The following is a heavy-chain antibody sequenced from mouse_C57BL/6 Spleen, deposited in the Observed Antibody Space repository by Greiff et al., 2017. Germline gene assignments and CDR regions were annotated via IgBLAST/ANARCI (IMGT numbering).Heavy chain of an antibody. CDR2: IRNKANNHAT. V-gene: IGHV6-6*01. J-gene: IGHJ2*01. D-gene: IGHD4-1*02. Sequence: EVKVEESGGGLVQPGGSMKLSCAASGFTFSDAWMDWVRQSPEKGLEWVAEIRNKANNHATYYAESVKGRFTISRDDSKSSVYLQMNSLRAEDTGIYYCTRLTTGREDYFDYWGQGTTLTVSS. CDR3: TRLTTGREDYFDY. CDR1: GFTFSDAW.